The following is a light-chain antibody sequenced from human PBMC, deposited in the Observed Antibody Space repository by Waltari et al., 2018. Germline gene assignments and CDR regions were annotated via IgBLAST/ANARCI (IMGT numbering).Light chain of an antibody. CDR1: SLRSYY. V-gene: IGLV3-19*01. CDR3: NSRDSSGNHLV. Sequence: SSELTQDPAVSVALGQTVRITCQGDSLRSYYASWYQQKPGQAPVLVIYGKNNRPSGIPDRFSGSSSGNPASLTLTGAQAEDEADYYCNSRDSSGNHLVFGGGTKLTVL. CDR2: GKN. J-gene: IGLJ2*01.